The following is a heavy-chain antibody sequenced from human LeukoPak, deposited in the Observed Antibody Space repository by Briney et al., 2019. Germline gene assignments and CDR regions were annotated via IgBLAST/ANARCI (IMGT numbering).Heavy chain of an antibody. CDR3: ARYGSNYEDAFDN. Sequence: SETLSLTCAVYGGSFSGYYWSWIRQPPGKGLEWIGEINHSGSTNYNPSLKSRVTISVDTSKNQFSLKLSSVTAADTAVYYCARYGSNYEDAFDNWGQGTMATVSS. CDR2: INHSGST. V-gene: IGHV4-34*01. J-gene: IGHJ3*02. D-gene: IGHD4-11*01. CDR1: GGSFSGYY.